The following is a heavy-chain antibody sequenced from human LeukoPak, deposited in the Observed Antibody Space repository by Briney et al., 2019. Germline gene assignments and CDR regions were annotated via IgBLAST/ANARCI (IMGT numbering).Heavy chain of an antibody. D-gene: IGHD3-10*01. Sequence: SETLSLTCTVSGGSISPYFWSWIQQPPGKGLEWIGYISYTGNTNKNPSLKSRVTISVDTSKNQFSLQLTSVTAADTAVYYCARDDYRGVTNFDPWGQGTLVTVSA. CDR3: ARDDYRGVTNFDP. CDR2: ISYTGNT. CDR1: GGSISPYF. V-gene: IGHV4-59*01. J-gene: IGHJ5*02.